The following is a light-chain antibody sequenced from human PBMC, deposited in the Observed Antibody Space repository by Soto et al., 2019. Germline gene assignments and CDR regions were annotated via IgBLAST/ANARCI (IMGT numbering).Light chain of an antibody. V-gene: IGLV1-51*01. CDR3: GTWDSSLSVV. J-gene: IGLJ2*01. Sequence: QSVLTQPPSVFAAPGQKVTISCSGSSSNIGNNYVSWYQQLPGTAPKLLIYDNNKRPSGIPDRFSGSKSGTSATLGITGLQTGDEADYYCGTWDSSLSVVFGGGTKVTVL. CDR1: SSNIGNNY. CDR2: DNN.